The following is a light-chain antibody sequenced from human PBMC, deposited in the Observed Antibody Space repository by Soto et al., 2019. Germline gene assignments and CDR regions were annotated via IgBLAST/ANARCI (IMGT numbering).Light chain of an antibody. V-gene: IGLV2-23*03. J-gene: IGLJ2*01. CDR3: CSYARSSTFV. CDR1: SSDVGSDNL. Sequence: QSALTQPASVSGSPGQSITISCTGNSSDVGSDNLVSWYQQHPGTAPKLMIYEGSKRPSGVSNRFSGSKSGNTASLTISGLQADDEADYYCCSYARSSTFVFGGGTKLTVL. CDR2: EGS.